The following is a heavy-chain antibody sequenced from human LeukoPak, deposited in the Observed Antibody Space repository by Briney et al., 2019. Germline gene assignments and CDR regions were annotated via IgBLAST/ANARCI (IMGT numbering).Heavy chain of an antibody. Sequence: QSGGSLRLSCAASGFTVSNNHMSWVRQAPGKGLEWVSVIYTGGTTYYADSVKGRFTISRDNSKNTLYLQMNSLRAEDTAVYYCARRYYSMDVWGQGTTVTISS. CDR3: ARRYYSMDV. V-gene: IGHV3-53*01. CDR2: IYTGGTT. J-gene: IGHJ6*02. CDR1: GFTVSNNH.